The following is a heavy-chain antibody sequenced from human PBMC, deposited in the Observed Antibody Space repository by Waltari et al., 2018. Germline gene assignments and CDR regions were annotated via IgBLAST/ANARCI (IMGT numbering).Heavy chain of an antibody. CDR3: ASDAFGNSIGGVFDY. J-gene: IGHJ4*02. V-gene: IGHV3-9*01. D-gene: IGHD3-3*01. Sequence: EVQLVESGGGLVQPGRSLRLSCVGSGLSFADRAMHWVRQVPGKGLEWFSGINWNSGNIGYADSVKGRFTISRDNAKNSLYLQINSVRTEDTALYYCASDAFGNSIGGVFDYWGQGTLVNVSS. CDR1: GLSFADRA. CDR2: INWNSGNI.